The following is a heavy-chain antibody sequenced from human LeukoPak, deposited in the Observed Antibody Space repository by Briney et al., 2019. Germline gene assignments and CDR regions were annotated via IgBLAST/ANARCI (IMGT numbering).Heavy chain of an antibody. CDR1: AYTFTGYY. V-gene: IGHV1-2*02. J-gene: IGHJ4*02. CDR3: TRDLPNNWNYVGDY. CDR2: INPNSGGT. Sequence: ASVKVSCKASAYTFTGYYIHWVRQAPGQGLEWMGWINPNSGGTNYAQKFQGRVTMTRDTSISTAYMELSSLRSDDTAVYFCTRDLPNNWNYVGDYWGQGTLVTVSS. D-gene: IGHD1-7*01.